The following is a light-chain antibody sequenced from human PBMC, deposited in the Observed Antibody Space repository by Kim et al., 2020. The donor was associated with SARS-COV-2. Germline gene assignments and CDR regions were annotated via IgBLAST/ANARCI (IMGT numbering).Light chain of an antibody. V-gene: IGLV6-57*01. J-gene: IGLJ3*02. Sequence: GKKVIISSTRSSGSIVSDFVQWFQQSTGSSPTTVIYEDHKRPSGVPDRFSGSVDSSSNSASLTISGLRTDDEADYYCQSYDDNIWVFGGGTQLTVL. CDR2: EDH. CDR1: SGSIVSDF. CDR3: QSYDDNIWV.